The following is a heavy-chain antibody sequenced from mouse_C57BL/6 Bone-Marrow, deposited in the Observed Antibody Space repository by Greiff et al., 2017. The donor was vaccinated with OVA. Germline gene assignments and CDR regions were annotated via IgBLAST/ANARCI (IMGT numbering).Heavy chain of an antibody. V-gene: IGHV1-53*01. Sequence: VQLQQPGPELVKPGASVKLSCKASGYTFTSYWMHWVKQRPGQGLEWIGNINPSNGGTNYNEKFKSKATLTVDKSSSTAYMQLSSLTSEDSAVYYCARAAGYGSSYDAMDYWGQGTSVTVSS. J-gene: IGHJ4*01. CDR1: GYTFTSYW. CDR2: INPSNGGT. D-gene: IGHD1-1*01. CDR3: ARAAGYGSSYDAMDY.